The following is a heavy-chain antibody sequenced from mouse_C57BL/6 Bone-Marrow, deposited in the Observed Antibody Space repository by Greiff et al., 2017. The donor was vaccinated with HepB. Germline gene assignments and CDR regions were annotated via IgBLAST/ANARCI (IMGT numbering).Heavy chain of an antibody. V-gene: IGHV14-3*01. CDR3: ASPLYSNYEAMDY. Sequence: EVMLVESVAELVRPGASVKLSCTASGFNIKNTYMHWVKQRPEQGLEWIGRIDPANGNTKYAPKFQGKATITADTSSNTAYLQLSSLTSEDTAIYYCASPLYSNYEAMDYWGQGTSVTVSS. CDR2: IDPANGNT. D-gene: IGHD2-5*01. CDR1: GFNIKNTY. J-gene: IGHJ4*01.